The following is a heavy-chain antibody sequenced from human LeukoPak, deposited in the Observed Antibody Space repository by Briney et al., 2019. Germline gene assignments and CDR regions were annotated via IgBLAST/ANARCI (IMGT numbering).Heavy chain of an antibody. CDR1: GGSISSSSYY. CDR3: ARLFGSSSY. D-gene: IGHD6-6*01. V-gene: IGHV4-39*01. Sequence: SETLSLTCTVSGGSISSSSYYWGWIRHPPGKGLEWIGSIYYSGSTYYNPSLKSRVTISVDTSKNQFSLKLSSVTAADTAVYYCARLFGSSSYWGQGTLVTVSS. J-gene: IGHJ4*02. CDR2: IYYSGST.